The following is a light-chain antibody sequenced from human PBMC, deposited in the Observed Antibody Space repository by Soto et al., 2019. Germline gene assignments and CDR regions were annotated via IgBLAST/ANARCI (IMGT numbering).Light chain of an antibody. CDR3: CSYAGISTFYV. CDR1: SSDVGSYNL. V-gene: IGLV2-23*02. Sequence: QPALTQPASVSGSPGQSITISCTGTSSDVGSYNLVSWYQQHPGKAPKLMIYGVNKRPSGVSNRFSGSKSGNTASLTISGLQAEDEADYYCCSYAGISTFYVFGTGTKVTVL. J-gene: IGLJ1*01. CDR2: GVN.